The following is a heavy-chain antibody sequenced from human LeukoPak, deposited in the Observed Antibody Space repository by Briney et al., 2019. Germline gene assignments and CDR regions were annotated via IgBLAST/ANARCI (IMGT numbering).Heavy chain of an antibody. Sequence: SVKVSCKASGGTFISYAISWVRQAPGQGLEWMGGIIPIFGTANYAQKFQGRVTITADESTSTAYMELSSLRSEDTAVYYCARCLYYGSGSYFISKYYYYYYGMDVWGQGTTVTVSS. V-gene: IGHV1-69*13. CDR1: GGTFISYA. CDR2: IIPIFGTA. D-gene: IGHD3-10*01. J-gene: IGHJ6*02. CDR3: ARCLYYGSGSYFISKYYYYYYGMDV.